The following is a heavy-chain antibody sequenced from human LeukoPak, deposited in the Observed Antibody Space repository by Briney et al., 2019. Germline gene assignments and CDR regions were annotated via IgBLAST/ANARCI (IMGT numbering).Heavy chain of an antibody. V-gene: IGHV4-4*07. CDR2: IYTSGST. Sequence: SETLSLTCTVSGGSISSYYWSWVRQPAGKGVEWIGRIYTSGSTNYNPSLQSRVTVSVDTSKNQFSLKLSPVTAADTAVYYCARDVSTEWLLLNWGQGTLVTVSS. J-gene: IGHJ4*02. D-gene: IGHD3-22*01. CDR3: ARDVSTEWLLLN. CDR1: GGSISSYY.